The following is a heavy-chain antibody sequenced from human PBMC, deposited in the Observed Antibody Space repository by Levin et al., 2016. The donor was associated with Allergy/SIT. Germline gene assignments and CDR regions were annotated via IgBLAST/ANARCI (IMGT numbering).Heavy chain of an antibody. CDR1: GGSINSGGYS. D-gene: IGHD2-2*01. CDR3: ARVDGEYCGTTSCRGYGWFAP. CDR2: IYHTATT. J-gene: IGHJ5*02. Sequence: SETLSLTCAVSGGSINSGGYSWSWIRQPPGKGLEWIGYIYHTATTYYNPSLKSRVTISVDRSRNQFSLKLTSVTAADTAIYYCARVDGEYCGTTSCRGYGWFAPWGQGTLVTVSS. V-gene: IGHV4-30-2*01.